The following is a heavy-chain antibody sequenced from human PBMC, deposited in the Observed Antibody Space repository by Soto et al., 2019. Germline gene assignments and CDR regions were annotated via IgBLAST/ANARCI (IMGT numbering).Heavy chain of an antibody. CDR2: INHRSGDT. CDR1: GYTFTGFY. CDR3: ASGGSTVTREFDY. D-gene: IGHD4-17*01. J-gene: IGHJ4*02. Sequence: QVQLVQSGTEVKKPGASVKVSCKALGYTFTGFYMHWVRQAPVQGREWMGWINHRSGDTEYAQKFQGWVTMTRDTSISTAYMELSRLKSDDTAVYYCASGGSTVTREFDYWGKGTLVSVSS. V-gene: IGHV1-2*04.